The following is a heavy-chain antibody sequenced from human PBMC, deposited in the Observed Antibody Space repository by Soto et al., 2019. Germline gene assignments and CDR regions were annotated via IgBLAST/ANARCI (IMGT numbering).Heavy chain of an antibody. J-gene: IGHJ4*02. Sequence: ASVKVSFKASGYNFIGQYIHWVRQAPGQGLEWMGIINPSGGGTTYAQKFQGRVVMTSDASTSTVYVELSSLTSEDTAIYFCARILRVHNTQPFWLGYFDYWGQGTLVTVSS. D-gene: IGHD3-3*01. CDR1: GYNFIGQY. CDR3: ARILRVHNTQPFWLGYFDY. V-gene: IGHV1-46*01. CDR2: INPSGGGT.